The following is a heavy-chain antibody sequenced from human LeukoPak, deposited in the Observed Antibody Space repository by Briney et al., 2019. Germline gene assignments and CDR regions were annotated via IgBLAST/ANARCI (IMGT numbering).Heavy chain of an antibody. Sequence: GGSLRLSCAASGFTFSSYSMNWVRQAPGKGLEWVSSISSSSSYIYYADSVKGRFTISRDNAKSSLYLQMNNLRAGDTALYYCATYGSGSGTFFDSWGQGTLVTVSS. J-gene: IGHJ4*01. V-gene: IGHV3-21*01. CDR2: ISSSSSYI. D-gene: IGHD3-10*01. CDR1: GFTFSSYS. CDR3: ATYGSGSGTFFDS.